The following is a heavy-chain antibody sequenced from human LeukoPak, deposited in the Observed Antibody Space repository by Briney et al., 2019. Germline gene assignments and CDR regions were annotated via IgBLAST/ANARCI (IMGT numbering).Heavy chain of an antibody. D-gene: IGHD3-9*01. Sequence: PSETLSLTCTVSGGSISSYYWSWIRQPPGKGREWIGYIYYSGSTNYNPSLKSRVTISVDTSKNQFSLKLSSVTAADTAVYYCARLSRGAVRYFDWSFVDYWGQGTLVTVSS. V-gene: IGHV4-59*08. J-gene: IGHJ4*02. CDR1: GGSISSYY. CDR3: ARLSRGAVRYFDWSFVDY. CDR2: IYYSGST.